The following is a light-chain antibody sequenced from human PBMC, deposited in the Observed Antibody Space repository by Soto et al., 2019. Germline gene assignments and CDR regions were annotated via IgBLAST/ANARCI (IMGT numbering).Light chain of an antibody. J-gene: IGLJ1*01. CDR3: SSYTSSSTPDV. CDR2: DVS. V-gene: IGLV2-14*01. CDR1: SSDVGGYNY. Sequence: QSALTQPASVSGSPGQSITISCTGTSSDVGGYNYVSWYQQHPGKAPKLMIYDVSNRPSGVSNRFSGSKSGNTASLTISGPQAEDEADYYCSSYTSSSTPDVFGTGTKLTVL.